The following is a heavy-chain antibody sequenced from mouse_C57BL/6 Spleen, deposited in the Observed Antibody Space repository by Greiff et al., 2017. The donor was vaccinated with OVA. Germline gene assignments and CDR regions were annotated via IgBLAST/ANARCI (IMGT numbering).Heavy chain of an antibody. CDR3: ARGYYGSSYAMDY. J-gene: IGHJ4*01. CDR2: IDPANGNT. D-gene: IGHD1-1*01. CDR1: GFNIKNNY. V-gene: IGHV14-3*01. Sequence: VQLQQSVAELVRPGASVKLSCTASGFNIKNNYMHWVKQRPEQGLEWIGRIDPANGNTKYAPKFQGKATITADTSSNTAYLQLSSLTSEDTAIYYCARGYYGSSYAMDYWGQGTSVTVSS.